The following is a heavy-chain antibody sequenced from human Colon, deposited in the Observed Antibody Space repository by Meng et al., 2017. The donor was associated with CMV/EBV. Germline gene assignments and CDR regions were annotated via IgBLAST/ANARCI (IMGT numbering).Heavy chain of an antibody. Sequence: GESLKISCAASGFTFSSYEMVWVRQAPGKGLEWVPYISASGRTIYYADPVKGRFTISRDNAKNSLYLQMNSLRAEDTALYYCARDNFNFDYYYGMDVWGQGTTVTVSS. CDR1: GFTFSSYE. CDR3: ARDNFNFDYYYGMDV. V-gene: IGHV3-48*03. D-gene: IGHD1-1*01. CDR2: ISASGRTI. J-gene: IGHJ6*02.